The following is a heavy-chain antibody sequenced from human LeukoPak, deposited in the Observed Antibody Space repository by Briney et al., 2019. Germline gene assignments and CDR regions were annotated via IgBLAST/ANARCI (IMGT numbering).Heavy chain of an antibody. D-gene: IGHD6-13*01. CDR2: VYYSGST. V-gene: IGHV4-39*07. Sequence: SETLSLTCTVSGGSLGSSSYYWGWLRQPPGKGLEWIGSVYYSGSTYYNPSLKSRVTISVDTSKNQFSLKLSSVTAADTAVYYCARGRKGSSWYFAFYYYYMDVWGKGTTVTVSS. CDR3: ARGRKGSSWYFAFYYYYMDV. CDR1: GGSLGSSSYY. J-gene: IGHJ6*03.